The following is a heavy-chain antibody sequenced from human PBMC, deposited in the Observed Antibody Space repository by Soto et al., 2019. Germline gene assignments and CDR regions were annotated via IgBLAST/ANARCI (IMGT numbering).Heavy chain of an antibody. CDR1: GFTFSSYG. CDR2: ISYDGSNK. CDR3: AKDHDAGYCTNGVCPPGGGTSNWFEP. D-gene: IGHD2-8*01. J-gene: IGHJ5*02. V-gene: IGHV3-30*18. Sequence: QVQLVESGGGVVQPGRSLRLSCAASGFTFSSYGMHWVRQAPGKGLEWVAGISYDGSNKYYADYVKGRFTISRDNSKNTLYLQMNSLSAEDTAVYYCAKDHDAGYCTNGVCPPGGGTSNWFEPWGQGTLVTVSS.